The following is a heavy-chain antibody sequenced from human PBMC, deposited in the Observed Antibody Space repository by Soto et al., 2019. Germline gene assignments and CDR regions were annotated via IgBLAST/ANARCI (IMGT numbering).Heavy chain of an antibody. CDR1: GFTFSSYG. CDR3: AQAKYSSSWSSYGMDV. Sequence: QVQLVESGGGVVQPGRSLRLSCAASGFTFSSYGMHWVRQAPGKGLEWVAVISHDGSNKYYADSVKGRFTISRDNSKNTRYLQMNSRRAEDTAVYYCAQAKYSSSWSSYGMDVWGQGTTVTVSS. V-gene: IGHV3-30*18. J-gene: IGHJ6*02. D-gene: IGHD6-13*01. CDR2: ISHDGSNK.